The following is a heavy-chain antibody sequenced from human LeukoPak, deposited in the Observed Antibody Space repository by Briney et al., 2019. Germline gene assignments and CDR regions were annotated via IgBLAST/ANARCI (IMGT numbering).Heavy chain of an antibody. Sequence: PGGSLRLSCAASGFTFSTYAMSWVRQAPGKGLQCVSGTTGSGDSAYSEDSVKGRFFVSRDNSKNTLYLQMNSLRSEDTALYYCAKGRHSRSYNELDYWGQGTLVAVSS. D-gene: IGHD3-10*01. V-gene: IGHV3-23*01. CDR2: TTGSGDSA. J-gene: IGHJ4*02. CDR1: GFTFSTYA. CDR3: AKGRHSRSYNELDY.